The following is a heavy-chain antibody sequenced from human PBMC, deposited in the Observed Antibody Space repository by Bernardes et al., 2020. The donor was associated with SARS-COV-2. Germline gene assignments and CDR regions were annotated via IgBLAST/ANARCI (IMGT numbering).Heavy chain of an antibody. V-gene: IGHV3-48*01. CDR1: GFTFSSYS. Sequence: GGSLRLSCAASGFTFSSYSMNWVRQAPGKGLEWVSYISSSSTIYYADSVKGRFTISRDNAKNSLYLQMNSLRAEDTAVYYCASFWSGTTDYWGQGTLVTVSS. CDR3: ASFWSGTTDY. D-gene: IGHD3-3*01. CDR2: ISSSSTI. J-gene: IGHJ4*02.